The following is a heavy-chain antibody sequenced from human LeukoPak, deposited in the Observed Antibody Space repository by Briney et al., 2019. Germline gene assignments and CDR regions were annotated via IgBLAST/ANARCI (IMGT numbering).Heavy chain of an antibody. D-gene: IGHD1-26*01. J-gene: IGHJ3*02. V-gene: IGHV3-7*01. CDR3: ARDSGSYQNDAFDI. Sequence: GGSLRLSCAASGFTFSSYWMSWVRQAPGKGLEWEANIKQDGSEKYYVDSVKGRFTISRDNAKNSLYLQMNSLRAEDTAVYYCARDSGSYQNDAFDIWGQGTMVTVSS. CDR2: IKQDGSEK. CDR1: GFTFSSYW.